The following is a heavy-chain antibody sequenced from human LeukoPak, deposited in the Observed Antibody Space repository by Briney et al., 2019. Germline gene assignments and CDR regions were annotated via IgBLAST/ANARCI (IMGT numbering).Heavy chain of an antibody. CDR2: INWNGGST. J-gene: IGHJ4*02. V-gene: IGHV3-20*04. CDR1: GFTFDDHG. Sequence: GGSLRLSCAASGFTFDDHGMSWVRQAPGKGLEWVSGINWNGGSTGYADSVKGRFTISRDNAKNSLYLQMNSLRAEDTAVYYCAKPRAPYSSGWYGFDYWGQGTLVTVSS. CDR3: AKPRAPYSSGWYGFDY. D-gene: IGHD6-19*01.